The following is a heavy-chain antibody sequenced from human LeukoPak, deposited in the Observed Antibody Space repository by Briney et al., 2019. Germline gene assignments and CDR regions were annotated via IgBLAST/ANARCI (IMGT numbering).Heavy chain of an antibody. Sequence: SRTLSLTCAISGDSVSSNSAAWNWIRQSPSRGLEWLGSTYYRSKWYNHYAVSVKSRIIINPDTSKNQFSLQLNSVTPEDTAVYYCARGGSYNFDYWGQGTLVTVSS. J-gene: IGHJ4*02. CDR1: GDSVSSNSAA. D-gene: IGHD1-26*01. CDR2: TYYRSKWYN. CDR3: ARGGSYNFDY. V-gene: IGHV6-1*01.